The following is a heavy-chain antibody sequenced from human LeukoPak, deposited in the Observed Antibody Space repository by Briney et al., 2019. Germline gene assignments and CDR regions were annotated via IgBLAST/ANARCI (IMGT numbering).Heavy chain of an antibody. V-gene: IGHV1-46*01. J-gene: IGHJ5*02. CDR1: GYTFTSYY. Sequence: GASVKVSCKASGYTFTSYYMHWVRQAPGQGLEWMGIINPSGGSTSYAQKFQGRVTMTRDMSTSTVYMELSSLSSEDTAVYYCARDRDIVATNGEERGENNWFDPWGQGTLVTVSS. CDR2: INPSGGST. CDR3: ARDRDIVATNGEERGENNWFDP. D-gene: IGHD5-12*01.